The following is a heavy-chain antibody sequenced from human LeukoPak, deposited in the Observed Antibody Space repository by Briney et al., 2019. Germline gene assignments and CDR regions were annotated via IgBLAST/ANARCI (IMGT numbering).Heavy chain of an antibody. Sequence: SETLALICAVSVGPMRIGGLYGGSIRQHPGEGLEWIGYIYHSGTTYYNPSLKSRLTISVDTSKNQFSLDPSSVTAADTAVYYCARGGNTVTTDYWGQGTLVTVSS. V-gene: IGHV4-31*11. D-gene: IGHD4-11*01. CDR2: IYHSGTT. CDR1: VGPMRIGGLY. CDR3: ARGGNTVTTDY. J-gene: IGHJ4*02.